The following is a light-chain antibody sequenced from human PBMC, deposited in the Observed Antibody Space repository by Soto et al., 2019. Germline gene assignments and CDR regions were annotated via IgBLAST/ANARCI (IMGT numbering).Light chain of an antibody. CDR3: AAWDDSLSGWV. CDR1: NSNIGSHD. Sequence: QSVLTQPPSASATPGQRVTISCSGSNSNIGSHDAYWYQQLPGTAPKLLIYRNNQRPSGVPDRFSGSKSGTSASLAISGLRSEDEADYYCAAWDDSLSGWVFGGGTKLTVL. J-gene: IGLJ3*02. V-gene: IGLV1-47*01. CDR2: RNN.